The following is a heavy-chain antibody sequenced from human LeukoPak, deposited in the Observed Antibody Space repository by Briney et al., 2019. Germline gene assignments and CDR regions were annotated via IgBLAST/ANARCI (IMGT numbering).Heavy chain of an antibody. CDR3: ATDLLVMDFGVVIMYY. Sequence: ASVKVSCKVSGYTLTELSMHWVRQAPGKGLEWMGGFDPEDGETIYAQKFQGRVTMTEDTSTDTAYMELSSLRSEDTAVYYCATDLLVMDFGVVIMYYWGQGTLVTGSS. CDR1: GYTLTELS. J-gene: IGHJ4*02. D-gene: IGHD3-3*01. CDR2: FDPEDGET. V-gene: IGHV1-24*01.